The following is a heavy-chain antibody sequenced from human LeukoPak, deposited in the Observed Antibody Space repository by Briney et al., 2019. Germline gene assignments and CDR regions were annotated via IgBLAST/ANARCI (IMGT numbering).Heavy chain of an antibody. CDR2: ISSSSSYI. V-gene: IGHV3-21*01. J-gene: IGHJ3*02. D-gene: IGHD1-26*01. Sequence: PGGSLRFSCAASGFTFSSYSMNWVRQAPGKGLEWVSSISSSSSYIYYADSVRGRFTISRDNAKNSLYLRMNSLRAEDTAVYYCARETNLLLRGSAFDIWGQGTMVTVSS. CDR1: GFTFSSYS. CDR3: ARETNLLLRGSAFDI.